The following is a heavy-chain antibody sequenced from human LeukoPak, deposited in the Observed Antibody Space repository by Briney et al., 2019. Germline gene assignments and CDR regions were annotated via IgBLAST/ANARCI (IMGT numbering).Heavy chain of an antibody. CDR1: GFTFSSYW. CDR2: IKQDGSEK. D-gene: IGHD3-3*01. V-gene: IGHV3-7*01. CDR3: ARDTHYDFWSGYYKAAAFDI. J-gene: IGHJ3*02. Sequence: PGGSLRLSCAASGFTFSSYWMSWVRQAPGKGLEWVANIKQDGSEKYYVDAVKGRFTISRDNAKNSLYLQMNSLRAEDTAVYYCARDTHYDFWSGYYKAAAFDIWGQGTMVTVSS.